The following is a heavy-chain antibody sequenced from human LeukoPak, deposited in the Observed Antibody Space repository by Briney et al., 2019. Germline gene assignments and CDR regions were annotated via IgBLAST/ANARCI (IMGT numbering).Heavy chain of an antibody. D-gene: IGHD6-19*01. CDR1: GGSISSSSYY. V-gene: IGHV4-39*01. CDR3: ARTSGSGRY. J-gene: IGHJ4*02. CDR2: IHYSGST. Sequence: SETLSLTCTVSGGSISSSSYYWGWIRQPPGKGLEWIGSIHYSGSTYYNPSLKSRVTISVDTSKNQFSLKLSSVTAADTAVYYCARTSGSGRYWGQGTLVTVSS.